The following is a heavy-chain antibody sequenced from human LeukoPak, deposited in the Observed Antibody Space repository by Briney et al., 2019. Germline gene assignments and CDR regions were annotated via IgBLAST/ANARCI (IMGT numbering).Heavy chain of an antibody. V-gene: IGHV3-30-3*02. D-gene: IGHD2-21*02. Sequence: PGGSLRLSCAASGFTFSSYAMHWVRQAPGKGLEWVAVISYDGSNKYYADSVKGRFTISRDNSKNTLYLQMNSLRAEDTAVYYCAKRFPRVVTAGQGGMDVWGQGTTVTVSS. CDR3: AKRFPRVVTAGQGGMDV. CDR1: GFTFSSYA. CDR2: ISYDGSNK. J-gene: IGHJ6*02.